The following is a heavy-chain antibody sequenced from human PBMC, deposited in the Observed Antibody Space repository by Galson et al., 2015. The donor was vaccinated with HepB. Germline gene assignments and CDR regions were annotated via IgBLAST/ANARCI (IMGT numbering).Heavy chain of an antibody. CDR3: ARSGYGAGAYFDH. V-gene: IGHV2-70*04. CDR1: GFSLSAKEMR. J-gene: IGHJ4*02. Sequence: PALVKPTQTLTLTCTFSGFSLSAKEMRVSWIRQPPGKALEWLARIDWDDDKFHSSSLKTRLTIPKDTSKKQVVLTMSNMDPVDTATYYCARSGYGAGAYFDHWGQGTLVTVSS. D-gene: IGHD5-12*01. CDR2: IDWDDDK.